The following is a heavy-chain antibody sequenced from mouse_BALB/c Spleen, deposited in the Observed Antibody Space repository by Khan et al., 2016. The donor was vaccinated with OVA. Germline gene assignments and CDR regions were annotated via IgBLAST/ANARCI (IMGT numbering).Heavy chain of an antibody. CDR2: ISNSGRT. Sequence: EVQLQESGPGLVKPSQSLSLTCTVTGYSITRDYAWNWIRQFPGNKLEWMVYISNSGRTPSHPSLQSRISITRDTSQNRFSLQLNSVTTEDTATYYCSSELGRYYAMDYWGQGTSVTVSS. CDR1: GYSITRDYA. D-gene: IGHD4-1*01. CDR3: SSELGRYYAMDY. J-gene: IGHJ4*01. V-gene: IGHV3-2*02.